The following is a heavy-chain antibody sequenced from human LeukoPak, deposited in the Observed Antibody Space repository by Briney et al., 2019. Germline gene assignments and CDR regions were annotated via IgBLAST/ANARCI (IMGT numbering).Heavy chain of an antibody. V-gene: IGHV3-7*01. CDR1: GFTFSSYW. CDR3: AREDDHNTNDC. Sequence: GGSLRLSCAASGFTFSSYWMSWFRQAPGKGLEWVGNIQPDGSGAFYVDAMRGRFTISRDNAQNSLYLQINSLRAEDTAVYYRAREDDHNTNDCWGQGTLVTVSS. J-gene: IGHJ4*02. D-gene: IGHD5-24*01. CDR2: IQPDGSGA.